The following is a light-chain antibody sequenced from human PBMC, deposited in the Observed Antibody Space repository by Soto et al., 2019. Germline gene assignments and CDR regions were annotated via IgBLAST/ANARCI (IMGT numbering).Light chain of an antibody. J-gene: IGKJ4*01. V-gene: IGKV3-20*01. CDR3: QQYSNSPLT. CDR2: GAS. Sequence: EIVLPQSPGTLSLSPGASAPLSCRASQSLSGNYLAWYQQKPGQAPRLLIYGASSRATGIPGRFSGSGSETDFALTISRLEPEEFAVYYCQQYSNSPLTFGGGTKVDIK. CDR1: QSLSGNY.